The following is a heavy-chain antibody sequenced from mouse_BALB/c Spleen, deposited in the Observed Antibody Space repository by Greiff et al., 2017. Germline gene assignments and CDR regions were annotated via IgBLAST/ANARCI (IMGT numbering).Heavy chain of an antibody. CDR3: ARKGDYYDYGYAMDY. CDR1: GFSLTSYG. J-gene: IGHJ4*01. V-gene: IGHV2-4-1*01. D-gene: IGHD2-4*01. Sequence: VMLVESGPGLVQPSQSLSITCTVSGFSLTSYGVHWVRQSPGKGLEWLGVIWSGGSTDYNAAFISRLSISKDNSKSQVFFKMNSLQADDTAIYYCARKGDYYDYGYAMDYWGQGTSVTVSS. CDR2: IWSGGST.